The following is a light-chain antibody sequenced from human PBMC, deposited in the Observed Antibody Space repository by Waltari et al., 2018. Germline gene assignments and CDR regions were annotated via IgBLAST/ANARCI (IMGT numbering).Light chain of an antibody. J-gene: IGLJ2*01. Sequence: LVLTQPPSASASLGASVRLPCTLTSGHSSYAIAWHQQRPEKGPRYLMRLSSDGSHTKGDGIPDRFSGSSSGAERYLIISSLQSEDEADYYCQTWDTGVVFGGGTKLTVL. CDR3: QTWDTGVV. CDR2: LSSDGSH. CDR1: SGHSSYA. V-gene: IGLV4-69*01.